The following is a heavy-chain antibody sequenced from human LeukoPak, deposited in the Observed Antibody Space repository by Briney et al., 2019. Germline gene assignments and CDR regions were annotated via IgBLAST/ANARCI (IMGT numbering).Heavy chain of an antibody. J-gene: IGHJ6*04. Sequence: GGSLRLSCAASGFTFSSYAMHWVRQAPGKGLEWVAVISSDGSNKYYADSVKGRFTISRDNSKNTLYLQMNSLRAEDTAVYYCAELGITMIGGVWGKGTTVTISS. CDR2: ISSDGSNK. D-gene: IGHD3-10*02. V-gene: IGHV3-30*04. CDR1: GFTFSSYA. CDR3: AELGITMIGGV.